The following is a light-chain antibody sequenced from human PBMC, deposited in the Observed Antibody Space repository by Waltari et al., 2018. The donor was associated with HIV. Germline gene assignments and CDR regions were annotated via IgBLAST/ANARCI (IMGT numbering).Light chain of an antibody. V-gene: IGLV4-69*01. CDR2: LNSDGSH. CDR1: SGHSSYV. CDR3: QTWGTGIVV. J-gene: IGLJ2*01. Sequence: QLVLTQSPSASASLGASVKLTCTLSSGHSSYVIAWHQQQPKKGPRYLMKLNSDGSHFKGDGIPDRFSGSSSGAEHYLTISSLQSEDEADYYCQTWGTGIVVFGGGTKLTVL.